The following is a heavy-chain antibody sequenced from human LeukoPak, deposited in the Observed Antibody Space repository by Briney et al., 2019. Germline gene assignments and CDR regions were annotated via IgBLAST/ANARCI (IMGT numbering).Heavy chain of an antibody. CDR3: TRDRYSNYVYNHYMDV. V-gene: IGHV4-4*07. CDR2: IYTSGST. Sequence: PSETLSLTCTVSGGSISSYYWSWIRQPAGKGLEWIGHIYTSGSTNYNPSLKSRVTISVDTSKKQFSLKLSSVTAADTAVYYCTRDRYSNYVYNHYMDVWGKGTTVTVSS. CDR1: GGSISSYY. J-gene: IGHJ6*03. D-gene: IGHD4-11*01.